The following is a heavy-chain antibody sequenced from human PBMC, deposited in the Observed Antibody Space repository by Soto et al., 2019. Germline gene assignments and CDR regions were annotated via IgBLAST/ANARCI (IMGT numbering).Heavy chain of an antibody. Sequence: PSETLSLTCTVSGGSISSYYWSWIRQPPGKGLEWIGYIYYSGSTNYNPSLKSRGTISVDTSKNQFSLKLSSVTAADTAVYYCARDERGSYSDWFDPWGQGTLVTVSS. J-gene: IGHJ5*02. V-gene: IGHV4-59*01. CDR1: GGSISSYY. CDR3: ARDERGSYSDWFDP. CDR2: IYYSGST. D-gene: IGHD1-26*01.